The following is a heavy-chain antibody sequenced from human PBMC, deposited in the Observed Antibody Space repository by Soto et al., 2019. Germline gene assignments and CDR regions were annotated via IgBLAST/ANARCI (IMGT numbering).Heavy chain of an antibody. J-gene: IGHJ4*02. D-gene: IGHD6-19*01. CDR1: GFTVSISY. V-gene: IGHV3-53*01. CDR3: ARGKGIGWYESSDY. Sequence: EVQLVESGGGLIQPGESLRLSCAASGFTVSISYMRWVRHAPGKGLEWVSTIYGDGSTYYADSVEVRFTIARANSKNPMYLQMNSQRAEYTATYYCARGKGIGWYESSDYWGQGTLVTVSS. CDR2: IYGDGST.